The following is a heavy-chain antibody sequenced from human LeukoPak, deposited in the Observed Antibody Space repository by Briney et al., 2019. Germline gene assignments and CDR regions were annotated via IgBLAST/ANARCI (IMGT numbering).Heavy chain of an antibody. CDR2: IKSKTDGGNT. D-gene: IGHD3-3*01. CDR1: GFTFSNAW. Sequence: GGSLRLSCAASGFTFSNAWMSWVRQAPGKGLEWVGRIKSKTDGGNTDSAAPVKGRFTISRYDSKNTLYLQMNSLKTEDTDVYYCTTAEYGDFWSGYYNDYYYYYGMDVWGQGTTVTVSS. CDR3: TTAEYGDFWSGYYNDYYYYYGMDV. J-gene: IGHJ6*02. V-gene: IGHV3-15*01.